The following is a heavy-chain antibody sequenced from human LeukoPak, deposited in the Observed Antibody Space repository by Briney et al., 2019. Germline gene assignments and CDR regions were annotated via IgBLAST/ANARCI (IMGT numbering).Heavy chain of an antibody. CDR3: ASTSLRYTIYYMDV. V-gene: IGHV4-39*07. D-gene: IGHD3-9*01. Sequence: SETLSLTCTVSGGSISSSSYYWGWIRQPPGKGLEWIGSIYYSGSTYYNPSLKSRVTISVDTSKNQFSLKLSSVTAADTAVYYCASTSLRYTIYYMDVWGKGTTVTISS. CDR2: IYYSGST. CDR1: GGSISSSSYY. J-gene: IGHJ6*03.